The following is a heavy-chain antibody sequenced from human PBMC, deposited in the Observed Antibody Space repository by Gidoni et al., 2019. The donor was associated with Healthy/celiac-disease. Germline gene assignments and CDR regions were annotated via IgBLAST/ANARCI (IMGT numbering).Heavy chain of an antibody. CDR1: GFPFSSYD. CDR2: IGTAGDT. V-gene: IGHV3-13*01. CDR3: ARLGVAAAWAAFDI. Sequence: EVQLVESGGGLVQPGGSLRLSCAASGFPFSSYDMHWVRQATGTGLEWVSAIGTAGDTYYPGSVKGRFTIARENAKNSLYLQMNSLRAGDTAVYYCARLGVAAAWAAFDIWGQGTMVTVSS. J-gene: IGHJ3*02. D-gene: IGHD6-13*01.